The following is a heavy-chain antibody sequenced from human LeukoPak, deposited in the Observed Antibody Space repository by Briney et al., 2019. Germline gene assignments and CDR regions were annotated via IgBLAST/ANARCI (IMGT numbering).Heavy chain of an antibody. J-gene: IGHJ4*02. CDR1: GGSISSSSYY. CDR2: IYYSGST. D-gene: IGHD6-6*01. V-gene: IGHV4-39*01. CDR3: ARGSSSSGDY. Sequence: SETLSLTCTVSGGSISSSSYYWGWIRQPPGKGLEWIGSIYYSGSTYYNPSLKSRVTISVDTSKNQFSLKLSSVTAADTAVYYCARGSSSSGDYWGQGTLVTVSS.